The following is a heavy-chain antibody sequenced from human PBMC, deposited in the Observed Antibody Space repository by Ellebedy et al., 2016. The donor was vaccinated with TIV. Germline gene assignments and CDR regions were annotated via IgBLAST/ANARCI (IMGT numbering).Heavy chain of an antibody. CDR3: ARNHRRVDIVVADTNPRSPFDY. D-gene: IGHD6-19*01. CDR1: GYTFTTHT. Sequence: AASVKVSCKASGYTFTTHTIHWVRQAPGQRPEWMGWINAGNGYTKYSENFQGRVTFTRDTSATTVYMELGSLRSEDTGVYYCARNHRRVDIVVADTNPRSPFDYWGQGTLVTVSS. CDR2: INAGNGYT. J-gene: IGHJ4*02. V-gene: IGHV1-3*01.